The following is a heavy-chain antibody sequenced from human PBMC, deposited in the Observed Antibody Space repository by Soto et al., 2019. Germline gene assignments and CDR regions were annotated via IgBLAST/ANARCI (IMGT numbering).Heavy chain of an antibody. CDR3: ARVKSYDILTGYSTWFDP. D-gene: IGHD3-9*01. J-gene: IGHJ5*02. CDR1: GYTFTSYD. Sequence: ASVKVSCKASGYTFTSYDINWVRQATGQGLEWMGWMNPNSGNTGYAQNFQGRVTMTRNTSVSTAYMELSSLRSEDTAVYYCARVKSYDILTGYSTWFDPWGQGTLVTVSS. CDR2: MNPNSGNT. V-gene: IGHV1-8*01.